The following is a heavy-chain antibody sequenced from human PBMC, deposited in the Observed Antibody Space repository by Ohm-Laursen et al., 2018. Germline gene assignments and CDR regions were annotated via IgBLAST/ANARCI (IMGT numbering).Heavy chain of an antibody. D-gene: IGHD6-19*01. CDR3: ARLPGIAVAGNYYYYGMDV. CDR1: GGSFSGYS. V-gene: IGHV4-59*08. J-gene: IGHJ6*02. Sequence: PSETLSLTCAVYGGSFSGYSWNWIRQPPGKGLEWIGYIYYSGSTNYNPSLKSRVTISVDTSKNQFSLKLSSVTAADTAVYYCARLPGIAVAGNYYYYGMDVWGQGTTVTVSS. CDR2: IYYSGST.